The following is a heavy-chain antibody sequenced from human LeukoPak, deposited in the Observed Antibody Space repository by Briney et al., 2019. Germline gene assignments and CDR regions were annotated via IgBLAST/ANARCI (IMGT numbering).Heavy chain of an antibody. D-gene: IGHD6-19*01. Sequence: GGSLRLSCAASGFTFSSYSMNWVRQAPGKGLEWVSYMSSSSSTIYYADSVTGRFTISRDNAKNSLYLQMNSLRAEDTAVYSCARDLMLFGYSSGRLPDFDYWGQGTLVTVSS. CDR3: ARDLMLFGYSSGRLPDFDY. CDR2: MSSSSSTI. V-gene: IGHV3-48*01. J-gene: IGHJ4*02. CDR1: GFTFSSYS.